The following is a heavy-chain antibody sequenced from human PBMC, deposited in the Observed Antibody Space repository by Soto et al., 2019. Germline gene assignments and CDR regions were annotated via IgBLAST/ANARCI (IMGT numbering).Heavy chain of an antibody. V-gene: IGHV4-30-4*01. CDR1: GGSVSSGDYY. CDR3: ARSSGYGGLRFDP. Sequence: QEQLQESGPGLVKPSQTLSLTCTVSGGSVSSGDYYWSWIRQPPGKGLEWIGYIHYSGSTYYNPSLKSRVTISVDTSKNHFALKLSSVTAAYTAVYYCARSSGYGGLRFDPWGQGTRVTVSS. J-gene: IGHJ5*02. CDR2: IHYSGST. D-gene: IGHD5-12*01.